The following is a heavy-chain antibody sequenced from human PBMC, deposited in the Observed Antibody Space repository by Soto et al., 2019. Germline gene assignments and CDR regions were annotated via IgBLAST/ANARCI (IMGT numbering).Heavy chain of an antibody. CDR1: GFTFSSYW. Sequence: PGGSLRLSCAASGFTFSSYWMHWVRQAPGKGLVWVSRINSDGSSTSYADSVKGRFTISRDNAKNTLYLQMNSLRAEDTAVYYCARELIGYCISTSCYSPGFDYWGQGTLVTVSS. V-gene: IGHV3-74*01. CDR2: INSDGSST. J-gene: IGHJ4*02. CDR3: ARELIGYCISTSCYSPGFDY. D-gene: IGHD2-2*01.